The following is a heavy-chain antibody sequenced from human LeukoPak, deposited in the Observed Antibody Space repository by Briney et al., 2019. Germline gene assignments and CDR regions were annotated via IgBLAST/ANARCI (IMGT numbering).Heavy chain of an antibody. V-gene: IGHV4-61*02. Sequence: PSQTLSLTCTVSGDPISSGDYYWSWIRQPAGKGLEWIGRISSSGSTNYNPSLKSRVTISVDTSKNQFSLKLSSVTAADTAVYFCAGGPYSYDSSGAFDIWGQGTMVTVSS. CDR2: ISSSGST. CDR3: AGGPYSYDSSGAFDI. J-gene: IGHJ3*02. D-gene: IGHD3-22*01. CDR1: GDPISSGDYY.